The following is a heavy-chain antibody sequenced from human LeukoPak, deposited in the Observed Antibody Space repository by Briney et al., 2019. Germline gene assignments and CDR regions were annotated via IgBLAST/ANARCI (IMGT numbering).Heavy chain of an antibody. CDR2: ISGSGGST. CDR3: AKLPREYCSSTSCPNWFDP. Sequence: GGSLRLSCAASGFTFSTYAMTWVRQAPGKGPEWVSAISGSGGSTYYADSVKGRFTIFRDNSKNTLYLQMNSLRAEDTAVYYCAKLPREYCSSTSCPNWFDPWGQGTLVTVSS. V-gene: IGHV3-23*01. D-gene: IGHD2-2*01. CDR1: GFTFSTYA. J-gene: IGHJ5*02.